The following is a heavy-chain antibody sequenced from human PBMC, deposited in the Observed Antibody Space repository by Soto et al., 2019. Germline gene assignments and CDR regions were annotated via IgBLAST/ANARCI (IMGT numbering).Heavy chain of an antibody. CDR2: ISGSGGST. CDR3: AKIRWGLYSSSETQPFDY. Sequence: GGSLRLSCAASGFTFSSYAMSWVRQAPGKGLEWVSAISGSGGSTYYADSVKGRFTISRDNSKNTLYLQMNSLRAEDTAVYYCAKIRWGLYSSSETQPFDYWGQGTLVTVSS. V-gene: IGHV3-23*01. CDR1: GFTFSSYA. J-gene: IGHJ4*02. D-gene: IGHD6-13*01.